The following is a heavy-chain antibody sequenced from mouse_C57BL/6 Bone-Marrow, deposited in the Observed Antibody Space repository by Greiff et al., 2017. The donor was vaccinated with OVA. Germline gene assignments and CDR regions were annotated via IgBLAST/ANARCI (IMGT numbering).Heavy chain of an antibody. CDR2: IDPSDSYT. CDR3: ARSGLRPLSY. J-gene: IGHJ3*01. Sequence: VQLQQPGAELVMPGASVKLSCKASGYTFTSYWMHWVKQRPGQGLEWIGEIDPSDSYTNYNQKFKGKSTLTVDKSSSTAYMQLSSLTSEDSAVYYCARSGLRPLSYWGQGTLVTVSA. D-gene: IGHD2-4*01. CDR1: GYTFTSYW. V-gene: IGHV1-69*01.